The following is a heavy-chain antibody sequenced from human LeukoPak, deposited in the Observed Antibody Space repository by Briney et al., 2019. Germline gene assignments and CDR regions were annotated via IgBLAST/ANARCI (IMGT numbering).Heavy chain of an antibody. D-gene: IGHD1-26*01. CDR3: ARASPKPLSGSYVGAFDY. J-gene: IGHJ4*02. CDR1: GFTFSDYY. V-gene: IGHV3-11*01. Sequence: GGSLRLSCAASGFTFSDYYMSWIRQAPGQGLEWVSYISSSGSAIYYADSVKGRFTISRDNAKNSLYLQMNSLGAEDTAVYYCARASPKPLSGSYVGAFDYWGQGTLVTVSS. CDR2: ISSSGSAI.